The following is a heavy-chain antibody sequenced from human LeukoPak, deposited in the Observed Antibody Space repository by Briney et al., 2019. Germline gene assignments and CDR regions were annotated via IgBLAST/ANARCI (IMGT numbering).Heavy chain of an antibody. D-gene: IGHD3-9*01. J-gene: IGHJ5*02. CDR3: ASILTGYNNWFDP. CDR1: GFTFSSYS. CDR2: ISSSSTI. Sequence: GGSLRLSCAASGFTFSSYSMNWVRQAPGKGLEWVSYISSSSTIYYADSVKGRFTISRDNAKNSLYLQMNSLRAEDTAVYYCASILTGYNNWFDPWGQGTLVTVSS. V-gene: IGHV3-48*01.